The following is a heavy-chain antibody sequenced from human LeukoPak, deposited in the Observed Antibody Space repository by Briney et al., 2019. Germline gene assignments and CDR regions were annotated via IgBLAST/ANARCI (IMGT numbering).Heavy chain of an antibody. V-gene: IGHV1-69*02. CDR3: ATCSSTSCSDDAFDI. CDR1: GGTFSSYT. D-gene: IGHD2-2*01. CDR2: IIPILGIA. J-gene: IGHJ3*02. Sequence: SVKVSCKASGGTFSSYTISWVRQAPGQGLEWMGRIIPILGIANYAQKFQGRVTITADKSTSTAYMELSSLRSEDTAVYYCATCSSTSCSDDAFDIWGQGTMVTVSS.